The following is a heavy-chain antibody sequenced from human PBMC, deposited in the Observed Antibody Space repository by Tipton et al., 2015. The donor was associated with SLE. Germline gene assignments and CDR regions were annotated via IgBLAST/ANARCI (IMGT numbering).Heavy chain of an antibody. D-gene: IGHD4-17*01. CDR3: ARDGGDDGSYDFGYYMDV. CDR2: INPSGGSA. V-gene: IGHV1-46*01. Sequence: QLVQSGAEVKKPGASVKVSCKASGYTFTRNYMNWVRQAPGQGLEWMGMINPSGGSATLAQTFEGRITMTRDTSTSTVYMEVRGLRLDDTGVYFCARDGGDDGSYDFGYYMDVWGKGSTVAVSS. CDR1: GYTFTRNY. J-gene: IGHJ6*03.